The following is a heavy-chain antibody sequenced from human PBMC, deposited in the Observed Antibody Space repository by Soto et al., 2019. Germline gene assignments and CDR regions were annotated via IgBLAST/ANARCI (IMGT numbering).Heavy chain of an antibody. D-gene: IGHD2-21*01. Sequence: GGSLRLSCAASGFTFSSYSMNWVRQAPGKGLEWVSYISGSGSTIYYADSVKGLFTVSRNIAKNSLSLQMNSLRAADTAVYYCARSSGCGGDCPYAFDIWGQGTMVTVSS. CDR3: ARSSGCGGDCPYAFDI. CDR1: GFTFSSYS. CDR2: ISGSGSTI. J-gene: IGHJ3*02. V-gene: IGHV3-48*01.